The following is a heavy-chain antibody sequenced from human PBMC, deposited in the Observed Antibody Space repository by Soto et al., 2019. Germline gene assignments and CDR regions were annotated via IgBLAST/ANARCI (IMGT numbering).Heavy chain of an antibody. CDR1: GFTFSSYG. Sequence: GGSLRLSCAASGFTFSSYGMHWVRQAPGKGLEWVAVIWYDGSKKYYADSVKGRFTISRDNSKNTLYLQMNSLRAEDTAVYYCAGSSSSLASWFDPWGQGTLVTVSS. V-gene: IGHV3-33*01. D-gene: IGHD6-6*01. CDR2: IWYDGSKK. J-gene: IGHJ5*02. CDR3: AGSSSSLASWFDP.